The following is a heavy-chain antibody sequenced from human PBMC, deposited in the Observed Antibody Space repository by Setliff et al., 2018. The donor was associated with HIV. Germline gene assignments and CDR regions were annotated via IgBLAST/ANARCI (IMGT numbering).Heavy chain of an antibody. CDR3: ARVSTAVTAAPLDY. CDR1: GGSISSSDW. J-gene: IGHJ4*02. Sequence: PSETLSLTCTVSGGSISSSDWWSWVRQPPGKGLEWIGEINHSGSTNYNPSLKSRLTMSVDTSKSQFSLRLESMTAADTAMYYCARVSTAVTAAPLDYWSQGTLVTVSS. CDR2: INHSGST. V-gene: IGHV4-4*02. D-gene: IGHD4-17*01.